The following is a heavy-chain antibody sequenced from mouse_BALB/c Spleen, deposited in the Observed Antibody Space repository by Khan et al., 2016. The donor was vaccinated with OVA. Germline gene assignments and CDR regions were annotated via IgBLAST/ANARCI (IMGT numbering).Heavy chain of an antibody. CDR3: ARTARIKY. V-gene: IGHV3-2*02. CDR1: GYSITSGYG. Sequence: DVQLQESGPGLVKPSQSLSLTCTVTGYSITSGYGWNWIRQFPGNKLEWMGYISYSGSTNYKPSIKRRISITRDTSKNQFFLQLNSVTTEDKATYYCARTARIKYWGQGTTLTVSA. CDR2: ISYSGST. J-gene: IGHJ2*01. D-gene: IGHD1-2*01.